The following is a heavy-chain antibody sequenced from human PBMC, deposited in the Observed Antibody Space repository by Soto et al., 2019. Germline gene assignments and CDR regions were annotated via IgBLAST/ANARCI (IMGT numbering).Heavy chain of an antibody. Sequence: PGGPLRLSCAASGFTLSSYCRSWVRQAPGKGLEWVANIKQDGSEKYYVDSVKGRFTISRDTAKNSLYLQMNSLRAEDTAVYYCARVPTVTTPFDYWGQGTLLNVPA. D-gene: IGHD4-17*01. J-gene: IGHJ4*02. CDR2: IKQDGSEK. CDR3: ARVPTVTTPFDY. CDR1: GFTLSSYC. V-gene: IGHV3-7*01.